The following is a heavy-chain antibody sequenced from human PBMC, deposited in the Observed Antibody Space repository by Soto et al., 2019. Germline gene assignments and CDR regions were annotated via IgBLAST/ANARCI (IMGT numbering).Heavy chain of an antibody. J-gene: IGHJ4*02. Sequence: QVQLVQSGAEVKKPGASVKVSCKASGYTFTSYAISWVRQAPGQGLEWMGWISAYNGNTNYAQKLQGRVTRTTDTATSPAHMELRSLRADDTAVYYWARDLPPVDSWGQGTLVTVSS. CDR2: ISAYNGNT. CDR1: GYTFTSYA. CDR3: ARDLPPVDS. V-gene: IGHV1-18*01.